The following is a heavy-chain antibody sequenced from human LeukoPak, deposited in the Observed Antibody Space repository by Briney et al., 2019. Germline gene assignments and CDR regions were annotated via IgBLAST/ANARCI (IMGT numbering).Heavy chain of an antibody. CDR3: VPLGYCSSTTCDSRDY. Sequence: PGGSLRLSCAASGFTFSSYWMHWARQAPGKGLDWVSTITDSGDSTYYADSVKGRFTISRDNSKNTLYVQMNSLRVEDTAVYYCVPLGYCSSTTCDSRDYWGRGTLVTVSS. J-gene: IGHJ4*02. CDR1: GFTFSSYW. V-gene: IGHV3-23*01. CDR2: ITDSGDST. D-gene: IGHD2-2*01.